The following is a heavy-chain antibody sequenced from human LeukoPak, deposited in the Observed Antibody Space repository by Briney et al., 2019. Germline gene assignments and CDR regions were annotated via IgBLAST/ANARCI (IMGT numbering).Heavy chain of an antibody. J-gene: IGHJ1*01. D-gene: IGHD6-6*01. Sequence: GGSLRLSCAASGFTFSSYAMSWVRQVPGKGLEWVSAISGSGGSTYYADSVKGRFTISRDNSKNPLYLQMNSLRAEDTAVYYCAYSSSSGYFQHWGQGTLVTVSS. CDR3: AYSSSSGYFQH. CDR1: GFTFSSYA. V-gene: IGHV3-23*01. CDR2: ISGSGGST.